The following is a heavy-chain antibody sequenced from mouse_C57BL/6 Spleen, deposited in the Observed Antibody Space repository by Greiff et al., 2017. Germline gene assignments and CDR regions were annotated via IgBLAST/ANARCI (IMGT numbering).Heavy chain of an antibody. Sequence: EVQLVESGGGLVKPGGSLKLSCAASGFTFSSYAMSWVRQTPEKRLEWVATISDGGSYTYYPDNVKGRFTISRDNAKNNLYLQMSHLKSEDTAMYYCARGQTFDYWGQGTTLTVSS. CDR3: ARGQTFDY. J-gene: IGHJ2*01. CDR2: ISDGGSYT. CDR1: GFTFSSYA. V-gene: IGHV5-4*01.